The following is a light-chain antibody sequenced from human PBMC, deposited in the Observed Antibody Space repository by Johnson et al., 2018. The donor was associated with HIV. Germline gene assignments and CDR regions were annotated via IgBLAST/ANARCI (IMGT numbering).Light chain of an antibody. CDR1: RFNIGNNY. J-gene: IGLJ1*01. CDR2: ETY. Sequence: QSVLTQPPSVSAAPGQKVTISCSGSRFNIGNNYVSWYQQLPGTAPKLLIYETYKRPSGIPDRFSGSKSGTSATLGITGLQTGDEADYYCGTWDSSLSAYVFGTGTQVTVL. CDR3: GTWDSSLSAYV. V-gene: IGLV1-51*02.